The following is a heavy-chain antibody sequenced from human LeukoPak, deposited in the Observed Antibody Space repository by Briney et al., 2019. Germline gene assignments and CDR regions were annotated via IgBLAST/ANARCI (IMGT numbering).Heavy chain of an antibody. CDR3: AKDNWYLDY. V-gene: IGHV3-23*01. J-gene: IGHJ4*02. CDR2: ISDSGVSA. Sequence: GGSLRLSCAASGFIFTTYAMIWVRQAPGKGLEWVSTISDSGVSAFYADSVRGGFTISRDNSKSTLYLQMSRLRAEDTAVYYCAKDNWYLDYWGQGTLVTVSS. CDR1: GFIFTTYA. D-gene: IGHD1-1*01.